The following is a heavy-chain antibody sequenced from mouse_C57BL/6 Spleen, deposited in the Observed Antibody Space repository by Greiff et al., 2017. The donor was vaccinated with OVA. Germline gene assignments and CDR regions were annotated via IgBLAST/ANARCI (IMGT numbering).Heavy chain of an antibody. CDR3: ATPLSRGSSSFAY. Sequence: EVQVVESGGGLVKPGGSLKLSCAASGFTFSSYTMSWVRQTPEKRLEWVATISGGGGNTYYPDSVKGRFTISRDNAKNTLYLQMSSLRSEDTALYYCATPLSRGSSSFAYWGQGTLVTVSA. D-gene: IGHD1-1*01. V-gene: IGHV5-9*01. CDR1: GFTFSSYT. CDR2: ISGGGGNT. J-gene: IGHJ3*01.